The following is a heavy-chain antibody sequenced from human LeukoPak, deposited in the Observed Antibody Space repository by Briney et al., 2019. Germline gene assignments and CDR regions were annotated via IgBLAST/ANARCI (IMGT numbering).Heavy chain of an antibody. CDR2: ISAYNGNT. V-gene: IGHV1-18*01. CDR1: GYTFTSKG. J-gene: IGHJ3*02. CDR3: ARESRRWIELWANDSFDI. Sequence: ASVKASCKASGYTFTSKGISWGRQAPGQGLEWMGWISAYNGNTNYAQKLQGRVTMTTDTSTSTAYMELRSLRSDDTAVYYCARESRRWIELWANDSFDIWGQGTMVTVSS. D-gene: IGHD5-18*01.